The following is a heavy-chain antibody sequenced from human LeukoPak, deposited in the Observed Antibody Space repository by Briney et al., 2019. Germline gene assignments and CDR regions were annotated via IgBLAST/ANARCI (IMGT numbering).Heavy chain of an antibody. J-gene: IGHJ3*02. CDR1: GFTFSSYG. V-gene: IGHV3-30*02. CDR3: ATLNYDSSGGGI. Sequence: GGSLRLSCAASGFTFSSYGMHWVRQAPGKGLEWVAFIRYDGSNKYYADSVKGRFTISRDNSKNTLYLQMNSLRAEDTAVYYCATLNYDSSGGGIWGQGTMVTVSS. CDR2: IRYDGSNK. D-gene: IGHD3-22*01.